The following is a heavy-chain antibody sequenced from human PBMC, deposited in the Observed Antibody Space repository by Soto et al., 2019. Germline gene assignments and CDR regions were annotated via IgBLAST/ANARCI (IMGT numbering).Heavy chain of an antibody. Sequence: QVQLVQSGGEVRKPGASVKVSCKTSGYTFTNNGINWVRQAPGQGLEWMGWISGYNANTKYAQKFQGRVTLTTDTLTSTAFMELRSLRSDDTAVFYCARDSTHYNMDVWGQGTTVTVSS. V-gene: IGHV1-18*04. CDR3: ARDSTHYNMDV. CDR2: ISGYNANT. D-gene: IGHD1-1*01. J-gene: IGHJ6*02. CDR1: GYTFTNNG.